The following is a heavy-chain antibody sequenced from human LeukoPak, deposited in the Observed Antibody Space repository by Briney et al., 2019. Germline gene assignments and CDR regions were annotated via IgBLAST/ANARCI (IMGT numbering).Heavy chain of an antibody. CDR3: AKDRAAAGMGYFDY. CDR1: GFTFSSYG. CDR2: ISYDGSNK. V-gene: IGHV3-30*18. J-gene: IGHJ4*02. Sequence: GRSLRLSCAASGFTFSSYGMNWVRQAPGKGLKWVAVISYDGSNKYYADSVKGRFTISRDNSKNTLYLQMNSLRAEDTAVYYCAKDRAAAGMGYFDYWGQGTLVTVSS. D-gene: IGHD6-13*01.